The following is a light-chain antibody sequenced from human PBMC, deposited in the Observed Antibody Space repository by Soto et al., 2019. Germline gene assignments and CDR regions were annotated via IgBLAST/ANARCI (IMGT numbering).Light chain of an antibody. CDR2: SNT. CDR1: SSNIAINY. CDR3: AAWDDNVSRYV. J-gene: IGLJ1*01. V-gene: IGLV1-47*02. Sequence: QSVLTQPPSASGTPGQRVTISCSGSSSNIAINYVYWYQQLPGTAPKLLIYSNTQRPSGVPDRFSGSKSGTSASLAISGLRSEDEADYYCAAWDDNVSRYVFGTGTKLTV.